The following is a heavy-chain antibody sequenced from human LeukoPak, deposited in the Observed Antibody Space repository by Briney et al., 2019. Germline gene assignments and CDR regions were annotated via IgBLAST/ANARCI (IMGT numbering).Heavy chain of an antibody. Sequence: ASLKVSCKASGYTFTSYGISWVRQAPGQGLEWMGWISAYNGNTNYAQKLQGRVTMTTDTSTSTAYMELRSLRSDDTAVYYCATGYYISYYYYGMDVWGQGTTVTVSS. CDR1: GYTFTSYG. CDR2: ISAYNGNT. CDR3: ATGYYISYYYYGMDV. D-gene: IGHD3-9*01. V-gene: IGHV1-18*01. J-gene: IGHJ6*02.